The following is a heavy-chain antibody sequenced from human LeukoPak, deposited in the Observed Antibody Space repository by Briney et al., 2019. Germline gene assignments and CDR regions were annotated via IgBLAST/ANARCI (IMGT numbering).Heavy chain of an antibody. Sequence: GGSLRLSCAASGFTFSSYWMSWVRQAPGKGLEWVANIKQDGSEKYYVDSVKGRFTISRDNAKNSLYLQMNSLRDEDTAIYYCARDFWSLQRIHFDSWGQGILVTVSS. D-gene: IGHD3-3*01. CDR1: GFTFSSYW. V-gene: IGHV3-7*01. CDR3: ARDFWSLQRIHFDS. J-gene: IGHJ4*02. CDR2: IKQDGSEK.